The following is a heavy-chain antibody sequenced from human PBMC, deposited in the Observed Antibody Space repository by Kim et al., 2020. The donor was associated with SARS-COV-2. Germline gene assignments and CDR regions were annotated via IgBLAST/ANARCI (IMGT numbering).Heavy chain of an antibody. D-gene: IGHD6-19*01. Sequence: SETLSLTCAVYVGSFNNHKWNWIRQPPGKGLEWIGEMNYSGDTSYNSSLQGRITLSIDTSKNQFSLKLTSVTAADTAVYYCARGARHLGQSSGWFGPKYYYYYMDVWGKGTTVTVSS. CDR2: MNYSGDT. V-gene: IGHV4-34*01. CDR1: VGSFNNHK. J-gene: IGHJ6*03. CDR3: ARGARHLGQSSGWFGPKYYYYYMDV.